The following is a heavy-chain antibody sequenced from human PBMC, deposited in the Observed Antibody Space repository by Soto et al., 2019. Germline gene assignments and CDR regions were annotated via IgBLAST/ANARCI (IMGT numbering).Heavy chain of an antibody. D-gene: IGHD6-13*01. CDR2: ISSGSNYI. CDR1: GFTFSTYG. J-gene: IGHJ3*01. V-gene: IGHV3-21*01. Sequence: EVQLVESGGGLVKPGGSLRLSCAASGFTFSTYGMNWVRQAPGKGLEWVSSISSGSNYIDYADSVKGRLTISRDNSTNTLYLYWIRMGSEETAVDCCATGGAAGSVMGLWGQGTTITFSS. CDR3: ATGGAAGSVMGL.